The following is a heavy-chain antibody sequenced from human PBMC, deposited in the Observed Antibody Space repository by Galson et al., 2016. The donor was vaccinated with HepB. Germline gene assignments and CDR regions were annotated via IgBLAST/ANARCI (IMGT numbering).Heavy chain of an antibody. CDR2: LSFDGSAR. J-gene: IGHJ5*01. D-gene: IGHD3-10*01. CDR3: ARASWAPFES. V-gene: IGHV3-74*01. Sequence: SLRLSCAASGFRFSSVWMHWVRQAPGKGLVWVSGLSFDGSARRYADSVKSRFTISRDNAKNTLYLEMTSLSAEDTAVYYCARASWAPFESWGQGTLVTVSS. CDR1: GFRFSSVW.